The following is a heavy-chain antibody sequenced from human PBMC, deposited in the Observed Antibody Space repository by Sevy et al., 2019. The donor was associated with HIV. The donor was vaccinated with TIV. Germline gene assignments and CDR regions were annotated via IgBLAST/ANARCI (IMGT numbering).Heavy chain of an antibody. D-gene: IGHD3-22*01. J-gene: IGHJ4*02. CDR3: VKEAPGYNYDTSGSFDY. Sequence: ASVKVSCKTSGFSFTNAAVQWVRLARGQRLEWIGWIIVGSDKTYYAQNFQDRVTITRDMSTSTAYMELSSLRSEDTAVYYCVKEAPGYNYDTSGSFDYWGQGTPVTVSS. CDR1: GFSFTNAA. CDR2: IIVGSDKT. V-gene: IGHV1-58*01.